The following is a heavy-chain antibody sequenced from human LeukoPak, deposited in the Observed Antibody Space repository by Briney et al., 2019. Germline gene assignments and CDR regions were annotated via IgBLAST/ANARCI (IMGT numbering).Heavy chain of an antibody. CDR1: GYRFNAYW. CDR3: ARPNITSYYDSRGYDAFDV. V-gene: IGHV5-51*01. D-gene: IGHD3-22*01. J-gene: IGHJ3*01. CDR2: IYLVDSDT. Sequence: GESLKISCKGSGYRFNAYWIAWVRQMPGKGLDWMGSIYLVDSDTRYSPSFQGQVTISADKSVRTAYLQWSSLKASDTAMYYCARPNITSYYDSRGYDAFDVWGQGTMVTVSS.